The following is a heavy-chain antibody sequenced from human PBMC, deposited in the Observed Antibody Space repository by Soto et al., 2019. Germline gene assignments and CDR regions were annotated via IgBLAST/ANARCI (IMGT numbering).Heavy chain of an antibody. V-gene: IGHV3-49*03. Sequence: GGSLRLSCTASGFTFGDYAMSWFRQAPGKGLEWVGFIRSKAYGGTTEYAASVKGRFTISRDDSKSIAYLQMNSLKTEDTAVYYCTRDEPLLPPSGWYRRDYYYYGMDVWGQGTTVTVSS. CDR2: IRSKAYGGTT. CDR3: TRDEPLLPPSGWYRRDYYYYGMDV. CDR1: GFTFGDYA. D-gene: IGHD6-19*01. J-gene: IGHJ6*02.